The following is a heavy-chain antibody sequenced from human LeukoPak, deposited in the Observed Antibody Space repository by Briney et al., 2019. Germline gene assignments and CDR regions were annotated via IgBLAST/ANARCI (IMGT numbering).Heavy chain of an antibody. CDR2: INSDGSST. CDR1: GFTFSSYW. J-gene: IGHJ6*03. V-gene: IGHV3-74*01. CDR3: ARDHIRYYMDV. Sequence: GGSLRLSCAASGFTFSSYWMHWVRQAPGKWLVWVSRINSDGSSTSYADSVKGRFTISRDNAKNTLYLQMNSLRDEDTAVYYCARDHIRYYMDVWGKGTTVTVSS. D-gene: IGHD2-2*02.